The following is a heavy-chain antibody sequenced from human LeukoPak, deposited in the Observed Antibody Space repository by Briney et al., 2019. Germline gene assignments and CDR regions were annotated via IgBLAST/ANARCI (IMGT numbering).Heavy chain of an antibody. D-gene: IGHD3-3*01. CDR1: GGSISSGSYY. CDR2: GTT. J-gene: IGHJ6*03. V-gene: IGHV4-39*01. Sequence: SETLSLTCTVSGGSISSGSYYWGWVRQPPGKGLEWIGSGTTYYNPSLKSRVTISVDTPKNQFSLKLTSVTAADTAVYYCARADFWSGSSYYYYMDVWGKGTTVTVSS. CDR3: ARADFWSGSSYYYYMDV.